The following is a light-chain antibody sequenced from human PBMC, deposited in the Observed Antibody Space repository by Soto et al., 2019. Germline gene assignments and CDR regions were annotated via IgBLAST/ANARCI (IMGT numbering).Light chain of an antibody. CDR3: LQYGNSPRT. J-gene: IGKJ1*01. Sequence: EIVLTQSPGTLSLSPGERATLSCRASQSVRSSYLACYQQKPGQAPRLLIYGTPSRATGIPARFSGSGSGSDITLSISRLEPEDFGVYYCLQYGNSPRTFGQGTKVEI. CDR1: QSVRSSY. CDR2: GTP. V-gene: IGKV3-20*01.